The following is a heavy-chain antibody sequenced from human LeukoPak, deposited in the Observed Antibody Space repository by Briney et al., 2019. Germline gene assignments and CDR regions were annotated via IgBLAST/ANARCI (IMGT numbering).Heavy chain of an antibody. CDR3: AKATYSGSSGGY. Sequence: GGSLRLSCAASGFTFSSYGMHWVRQAPGKGLEWVAVIWYDGSNKYYADSVKGRFTISRDNSKNTLYLQMNSLRAEDTAVYYCAKATYSGSSGGYWGQGTLVTVSS. D-gene: IGHD1-26*01. V-gene: IGHV3-30*02. J-gene: IGHJ4*02. CDR2: IWYDGSNK. CDR1: GFTFSSYG.